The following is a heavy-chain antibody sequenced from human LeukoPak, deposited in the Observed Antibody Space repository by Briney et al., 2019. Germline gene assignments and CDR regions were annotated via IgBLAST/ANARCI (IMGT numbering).Heavy chain of an antibody. CDR2: VIPLLALS. J-gene: IGHJ4*02. Sequence: SVKVSCXASGGTFSNYTISWVRQAPGQGLGWMGRVIPLLALSNYARKFQGRVTITADKSTGTAYLELSSLRSEDTAVYFCARESRRDNSYFGPLDFWGQGTLVTVSS. V-gene: IGHV1-69*02. D-gene: IGHD2/OR15-2a*01. CDR3: ARESRRDNSYFGPLDF. CDR1: GGTFSNYT.